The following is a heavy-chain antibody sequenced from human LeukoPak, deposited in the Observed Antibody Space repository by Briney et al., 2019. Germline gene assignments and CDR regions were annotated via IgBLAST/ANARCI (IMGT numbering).Heavy chain of an antibody. J-gene: IGHJ6*02. CDR3: ARDHGDLYYYGMDV. CDR2: ITSSGGTI. CDR1: GFTINGNY. D-gene: IGHD4-17*01. V-gene: IGHV3-11*01. Sequence: GGSLRLSCAASGFTINGNYMTWIRQAPGKGLEWVSCITSSGGTIYYADSVKGRFTISRDNAKNSLYLQMNSLRAEDTAVYYCARDHGDLYYYGMDVWGQGTTVTVSS.